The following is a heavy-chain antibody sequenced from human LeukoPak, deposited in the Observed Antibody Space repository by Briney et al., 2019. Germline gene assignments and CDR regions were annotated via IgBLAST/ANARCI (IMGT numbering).Heavy chain of an antibody. Sequence: ASVRLSCKASGGTFSSYAMSWVRQAPGKGLEWMGGIIPIFSTANYAQTFKGRVTITADNSTSTAYMELSSLRSEDTAVYYCARGERYRYPYYFDYWGQGTLVTVSS. V-gene: IGHV1-69*06. CDR3: ARGERYRYPYYFDY. CDR1: GGTFSSYA. CDR2: IIPIFSTA. D-gene: IGHD5-18*01. J-gene: IGHJ4*02.